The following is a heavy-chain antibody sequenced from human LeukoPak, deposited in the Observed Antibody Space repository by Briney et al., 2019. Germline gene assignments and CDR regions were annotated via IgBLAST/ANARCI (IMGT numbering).Heavy chain of an antibody. CDR3: ARGPRNSSGWYVSVTPRVLSGMDV. CDR1: GGSISSYY. CDR2: IYDSGST. J-gene: IGHJ6*02. V-gene: IGHV4-59*12. Sequence: PSETLSLTCTVSGGSISSYYWSWIRQPPGKGLEWIGYIYDSGSTNYNPSLKSRVTISVDTSKNQFSLKLSSVTAADTAVYYCARGPRNSSGWYVSVTPRVLSGMDVWGQGTTVTVSS. D-gene: IGHD6-19*01.